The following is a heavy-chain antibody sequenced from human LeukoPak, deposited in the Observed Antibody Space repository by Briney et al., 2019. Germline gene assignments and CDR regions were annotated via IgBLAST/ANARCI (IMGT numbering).Heavy chain of an antibody. D-gene: IGHD3-22*01. V-gene: IGHV3-30*02. Sequence: EGSLRLSCAASGFTFSSYGIHWVRQAPGKGLEWVAFIRYDGRDKYYADSVKGRFTISRDNSKNTVYLQMNSLRAEDTAVYYCAKNEGVHYDLYYFDYWGQGTLVTVSS. CDR1: GFTFSSYG. CDR3: AKNEGVHYDLYYFDY. CDR2: IRYDGRDK. J-gene: IGHJ4*02.